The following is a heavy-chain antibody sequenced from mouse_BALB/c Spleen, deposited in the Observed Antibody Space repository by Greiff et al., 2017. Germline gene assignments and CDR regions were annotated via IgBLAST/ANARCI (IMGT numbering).Heavy chain of an antibody. CDR2: ISDGGSYT. CDR1: GFTFSDYY. V-gene: IGHV5-4*02. J-gene: IGHJ1*01. Sequence: EVHLVESGGGLVKPGGSLKLSCAASGFTFSDYYMYWVRQTPEKRLEWVATISDGGSYTYYPDSVKGRFTISRDNAKNKLYLQMSSLKSEDTAMYYCARDTRYFDVWGAGTTVTVSS. CDR3: ARDTRYFDV.